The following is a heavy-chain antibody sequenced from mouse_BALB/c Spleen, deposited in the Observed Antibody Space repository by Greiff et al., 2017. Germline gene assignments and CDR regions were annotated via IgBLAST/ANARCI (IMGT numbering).Heavy chain of an antibody. CDR3: ARRGYAYYFDY. CDR1: GFTFSSYT. Sequence: DVKLVESGGGLVQPGGSLKLSCAASGFTFSSYTMSWVRQTPEKRLEWVAYISNGGGSTYYPDTVKGRFTISRDNAKNTLYLQMSSLKSEDTAMYYCARRGYAYYFDYWGQGTTLTVSS. V-gene: IGHV5-12-2*01. D-gene: IGHD2-14*01. CDR2: ISNGGGST. J-gene: IGHJ2*01.